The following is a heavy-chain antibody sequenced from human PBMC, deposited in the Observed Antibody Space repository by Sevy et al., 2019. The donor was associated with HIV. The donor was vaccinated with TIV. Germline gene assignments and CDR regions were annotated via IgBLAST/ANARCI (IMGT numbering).Heavy chain of an antibody. Sequence: GGSLRLSCAASGFTFSDYYMSWIRQAPGKGLEWVSYISSSGSTIYYADSVKGRFTISRDNAKNSLYLQMNSLRAEDTAVYYCAREVGYCSSTSCYNYYYYGMDVWAKGPRSPSP. D-gene: IGHD2-2*02. CDR1: GFTFSDYY. V-gene: IGHV3-11*01. J-gene: IGHJ6*02. CDR3: AREVGYCSSTSCYNYYYYGMDV. CDR2: ISSSGSTI.